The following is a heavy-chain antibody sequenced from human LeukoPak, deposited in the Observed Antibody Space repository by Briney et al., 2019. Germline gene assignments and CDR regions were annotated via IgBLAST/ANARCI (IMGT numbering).Heavy chain of an antibody. V-gene: IGHV1-18*01. CDR1: GYTFTSYG. CDR2: ISAYNGNT. D-gene: IGHD2-15*01. J-gene: IGHJ6*02. Sequence: ASVKVSCKASGYTFTSYGISWVRQAPGQGLEWMGWISAYNGNTNYAQKLQGRVTMTTDTSTSTAYMELRSLRSDDTAVYYCARDPIVVVVAANYGMDVWGQGTTVTASS. CDR3: ARDPIVVVVAANYGMDV.